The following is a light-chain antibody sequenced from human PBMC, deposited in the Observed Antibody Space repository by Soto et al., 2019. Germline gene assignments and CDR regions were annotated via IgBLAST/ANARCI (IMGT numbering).Light chain of an antibody. CDR2: GVS. CDR3: QHFGSSPGYT. CDR1: QSVSSSY. Sequence: EIVLTQSPGTLSLSPGERATLSCRASQSVSSSYLAWYQQKPGQAPRLLIWGVSTRATGVPDRFSGSGCGADFTLTINRLEPEDFAVYYCQHFGSSPGYTFGPGTKLEIK. V-gene: IGKV3-20*01. J-gene: IGKJ2*01.